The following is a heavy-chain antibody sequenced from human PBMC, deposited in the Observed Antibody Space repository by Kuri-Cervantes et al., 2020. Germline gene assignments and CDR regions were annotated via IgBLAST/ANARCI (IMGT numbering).Heavy chain of an antibody. V-gene: IGHV3-11*01. CDR3: ANTIAGSKY. D-gene: IGHD2-15*01. J-gene: IGHJ4*02. Sequence: GGSLRLSCAAPGFTFSDYYMSWIRQAPGKGLEWVSYMSSGGSTIYYADSVKGRFTISRDNAKNSLYLQMNSLRAEDTAIYYCANTIAGSKYWGQGTLVTVSS. CDR1: GFTFSDYY. CDR2: MSSGGSTI.